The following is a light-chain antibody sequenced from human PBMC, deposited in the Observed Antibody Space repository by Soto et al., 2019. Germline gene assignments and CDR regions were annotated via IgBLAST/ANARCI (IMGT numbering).Light chain of an antibody. J-gene: IGKJ1*01. CDR1: QSVSSSY. V-gene: IGKV3-20*01. CDR2: GAS. Sequence: EIVLTQSPGTLSLSPGERATLSCRSSQSVSSSYLAWYQQKPGQAPRLLIYGASSRATGITDRFSGSGSGTDFTLTISRLEPEDFAVYYCQPYGSSPQTFGQGTQVDIK. CDR3: QPYGSSPQT.